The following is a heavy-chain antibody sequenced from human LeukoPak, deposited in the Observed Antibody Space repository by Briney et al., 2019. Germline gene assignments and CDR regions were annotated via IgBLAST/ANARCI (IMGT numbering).Heavy chain of an antibody. Sequence: PGRSLRLSCAASGFTFSSYGMHWVRQAPGKGLEWVAVIWYDGSNKYYADSVKGRFTISRDNSKNTLYLQMNSLRAEDTAVYYCARARKVVEFERWLVLGAFDYWGQGTLVTVSS. CDR2: IWYDGSNK. CDR3: ARARKVVEFERWLVLGAFDY. J-gene: IGHJ4*02. D-gene: IGHD6-19*01. CDR1: GFTFSSYG. V-gene: IGHV3-33*01.